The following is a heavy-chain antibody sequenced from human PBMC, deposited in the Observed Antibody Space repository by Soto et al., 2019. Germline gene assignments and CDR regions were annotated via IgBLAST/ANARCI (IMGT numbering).Heavy chain of an antibody. J-gene: IGHJ4*02. CDR1: GDSVSSNSVT. CDR2: TSYRSKWYN. D-gene: IGHD6-13*01. V-gene: IGHV6-1*01. Sequence: QLQLQQSGPVLVKSSQTLSLTCAISGDSVSSNSVTWDWIRQSPSRGLEWLGRTSYRSKWYNDYEVSVKRPITINPDTSKNQFSVQLNSVPPEDTAVDYCAILIGNSWLDYWGQGTLVTVSA. CDR3: AILIGNSWLDY.